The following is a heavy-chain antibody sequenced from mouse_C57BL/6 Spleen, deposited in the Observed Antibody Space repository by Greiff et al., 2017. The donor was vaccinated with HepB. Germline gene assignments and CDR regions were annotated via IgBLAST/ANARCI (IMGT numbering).Heavy chain of an antibody. Sequence: VQLQQPGAELVRPGTSVKLSCKASGYTFTSYWMHWVKQRPGQGLEWIGVIDPSDSYTNYNQKFKGKATLTVDTSSSTAYMQLSSLTSEDSAVYDCARRGGSSSNAMDYWGQGTSVTVSS. CDR1: GYTFTSYW. D-gene: IGHD1-1*01. V-gene: IGHV1-59*01. CDR2: IDPSDSYT. CDR3: ARRGGSSSNAMDY. J-gene: IGHJ4*01.